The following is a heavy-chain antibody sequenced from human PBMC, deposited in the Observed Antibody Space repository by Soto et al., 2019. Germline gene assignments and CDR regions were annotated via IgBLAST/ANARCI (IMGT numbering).Heavy chain of an antibody. D-gene: IGHD3-22*01. Sequence: QVTLKESGPVLVKPTETLALTCTVSGFSLSNARMGVSWIRQPPGKALEWLAHIFSNDEKSYSTSLKSRLTISKDTSKSQVVLTMTNMDPVDTATYYCARISYYDSSGLGGCYFDYWGQGTLVTVSS. V-gene: IGHV2-26*01. J-gene: IGHJ4*02. CDR2: IFSNDEK. CDR3: ARISYYDSSGLGGCYFDY. CDR1: GFSLSNARMG.